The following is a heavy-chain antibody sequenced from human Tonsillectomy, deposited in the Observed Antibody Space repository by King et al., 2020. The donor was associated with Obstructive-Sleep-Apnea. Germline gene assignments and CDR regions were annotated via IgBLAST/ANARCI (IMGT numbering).Heavy chain of an antibody. CDR2: IKQDGSEK. D-gene: IGHD3-22*01. CDR3: ARSAMIVVVKEADY. Sequence: QLVQSGGGLVQPGGSLRLSCAASGFTFSSYWMSWVRQAPGKGLEWVANIKQDGSEKYYVDSGKGLFTISRDNAKNSLYLQMNSLRAEDTAVYYCARSAMIVVVKEADYWGQGTLVTVSS. J-gene: IGHJ4*02. V-gene: IGHV3-7*03. CDR1: GFTFSSYW.